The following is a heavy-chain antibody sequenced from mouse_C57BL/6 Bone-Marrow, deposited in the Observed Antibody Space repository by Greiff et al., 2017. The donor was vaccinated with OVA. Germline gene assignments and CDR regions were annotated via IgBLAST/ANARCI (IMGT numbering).Heavy chain of an antibody. Sequence: QVQLQQPGAELAKPGASVKMSCKASGYTFTSYWITWVKQRPGQGLEWIGDIYPGSGSTNYNEKFKSKATLTVDTSSSTAYMQLSSLTSEDSAVYYCALITTVVAKAYWGQGTLVTVSA. CDR2: IYPGSGST. V-gene: IGHV1-55*01. CDR1: GYTFTSYW. J-gene: IGHJ3*01. CDR3: ALITTVVAKAY. D-gene: IGHD1-1*01.